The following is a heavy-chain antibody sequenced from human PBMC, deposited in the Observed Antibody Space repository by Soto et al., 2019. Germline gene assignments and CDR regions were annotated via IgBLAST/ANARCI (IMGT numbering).Heavy chain of an antibody. CDR2: ISGSGGST. Sequence: GGSLRLSCAASGFTFSSYAMSWVRQAPGKGLEWVSAISGSGGSTYYADSVKGRFTISRDNSKNTLYLQMNSLRAEDTAVYYCASHGVLRFLEWLLYYWGQGTLVTVSS. V-gene: IGHV3-23*01. CDR3: ASHGVLRFLEWLLYY. D-gene: IGHD3-3*01. J-gene: IGHJ4*02. CDR1: GFTFSSYA.